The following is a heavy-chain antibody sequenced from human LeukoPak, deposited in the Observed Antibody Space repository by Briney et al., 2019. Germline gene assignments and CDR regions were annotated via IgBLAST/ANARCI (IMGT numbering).Heavy chain of an antibody. V-gene: IGHV1-69*06. CDR2: XIPIFGTA. CDR3: ARYYDILTGGYYFDY. J-gene: IGHJ4*02. D-gene: IGHD3-9*01. Sequence: XWVXXXPGXXLEWMXXXIPIFGTANYAQKFQGRVTITADKSTSTAYMELSSLRSEDTAVYYCARYYDILTGGYYFDYWGQGTLVTVSS.